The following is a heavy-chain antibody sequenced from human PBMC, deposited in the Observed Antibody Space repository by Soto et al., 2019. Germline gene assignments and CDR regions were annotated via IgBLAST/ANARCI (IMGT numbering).Heavy chain of an antibody. CDR1: GGTFSSYA. CDR2: IIPIFGTA. D-gene: IGHD3-3*01. Sequence: SVKVSCKASGGTFSSYAISWVRQAPGQGLEWMGGIIPIFGTANYAQKFQGRVTITADESTSTAYMELSSLRSEDTAVHYCARDLAYYDFWSGYQTYYYYGMDVWGQGTTVTV. V-gene: IGHV1-69*13. J-gene: IGHJ6*02. CDR3: ARDLAYYDFWSGYQTYYYYGMDV.